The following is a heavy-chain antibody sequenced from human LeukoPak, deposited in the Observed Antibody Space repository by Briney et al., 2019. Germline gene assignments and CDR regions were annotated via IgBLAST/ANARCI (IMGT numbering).Heavy chain of an antibody. CDR3: ARVKTDYDFWSGRNYYYMDV. V-gene: IGHV3-21*01. CDR2: ISSSSSYI. CDR1: GFTFSSYS. D-gene: IGHD3-3*01. J-gene: IGHJ6*03. Sequence: PGGSLRLSCAASGFTFSSYSMNWVRQAPGKGLEWVSSISSSSSYIYYADSVKGRFTISRDNAKNSLYLQMNSLRAEDTAVYYCARVKTDYDFWSGRNYYYMDVWGKGTTVTVSS.